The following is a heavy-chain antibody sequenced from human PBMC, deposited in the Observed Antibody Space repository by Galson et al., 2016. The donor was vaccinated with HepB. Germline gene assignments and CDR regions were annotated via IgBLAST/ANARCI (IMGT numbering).Heavy chain of an antibody. CDR1: GGPISSYY. J-gene: IGHJ4*02. Sequence: ETLSLTCTVSGGPISSYYWTWIRQPPGKGLEWIGTIYSGGRTYYNPSLMSRLTISVDTSKNQFSLRLSSVTAADTAVYYCARHGRTAAVEFDYWGQGTLVTVSS. D-gene: IGHD6-13*01. V-gene: IGHV4-59*04. CDR2: IYSGGRT. CDR3: ARHGRTAAVEFDY.